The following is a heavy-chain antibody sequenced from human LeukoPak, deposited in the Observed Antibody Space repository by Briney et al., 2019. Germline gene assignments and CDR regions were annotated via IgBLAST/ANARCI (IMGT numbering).Heavy chain of an antibody. CDR3: AREESGGYFDY. D-gene: IGHD2-8*02. J-gene: IGHJ4*02. Sequence: ASVKVSCKASGYTFTSYMHWVRQAPGQGLEWMGVSNSSGVGTNYAQKFQGRVTMTRDTSTTTVYMELSSLRSEDTAVYYCAREESGGYFDYWGQGTLVTVSS. CDR2: SNSSGVGT. V-gene: IGHV1-46*01. CDR1: GYTFTSY.